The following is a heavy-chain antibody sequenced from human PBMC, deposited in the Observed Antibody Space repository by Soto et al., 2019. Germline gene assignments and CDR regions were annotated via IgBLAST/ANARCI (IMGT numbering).Heavy chain of an antibody. J-gene: IGHJ6*02. CDR1: GGSISSYY. Sequence: PSETLSLTCTVSGGSISSYYWSWIRQPPGKGLEWIGYTYYSGSTNYNPSLKSRVTISVDTSKNQFSLKLSSVTAADTAVYYCARDHPYYYDSSGYGLYYGMDVWGQGTTVTVSS. D-gene: IGHD3-22*01. CDR2: TYYSGST. CDR3: ARDHPYYYDSSGYGLYYGMDV. V-gene: IGHV4-59*01.